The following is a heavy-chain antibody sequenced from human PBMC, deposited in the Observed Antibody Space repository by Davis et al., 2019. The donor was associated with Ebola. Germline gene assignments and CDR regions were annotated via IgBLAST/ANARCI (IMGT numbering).Heavy chain of an antibody. J-gene: IGHJ5*02. CDR2: IYYSGST. V-gene: IGHV4-59*01. Sequence: SETLSLTCTVSGGSISSYYWSWIRQPPGKGLEWIGYIYYSGSTNYHPSLKSRVTISVDTSKNQFSLKLSSVTAADTAVYYCARHLGYCTGGVCYIIYNWFDPWGQGTLVTVSS. D-gene: IGHD2-8*02. CDR3: ARHLGYCTGGVCYIIYNWFDP. CDR1: GGSISSYY.